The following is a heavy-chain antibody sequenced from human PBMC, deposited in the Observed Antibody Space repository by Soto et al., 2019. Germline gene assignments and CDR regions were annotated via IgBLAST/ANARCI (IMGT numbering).Heavy chain of an antibody. V-gene: IGHV3-66*01. CDR3: ARDRSSYYGSGTGSFDI. J-gene: IGHJ3*02. CDR1: GFSVGSNY. CDR2: IYSGGST. D-gene: IGHD3-10*01. Sequence: GGSLRLSCAASGFSVGSNYMSWVRQAPGKGLEWVSFIYSGGSTYYADSVKGRFTISRDNSKNTVYLQMNSLRAEDTAVYYCARDRSSYYGSGTGSFDIWGQGTMVTVS.